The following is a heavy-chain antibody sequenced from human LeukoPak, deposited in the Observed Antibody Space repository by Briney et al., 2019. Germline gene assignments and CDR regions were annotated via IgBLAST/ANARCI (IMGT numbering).Heavy chain of an antibody. V-gene: IGHV3-15*01. J-gene: IGHJ3*02. Sequence: GGSLRLFCAGSGFTMRDDFMTWGRQAPGKGLEWGGRIKSELDGGTTDYAAPVKGRFAISRDSTNTLYLQMNSLKTEDTAIYYCALAWFGESRDGLDIWGHGTTVAVSS. CDR1: GFTMRDDF. CDR2: IKSELDGGTT. CDR3: ALAWFGESRDGLDI. D-gene: IGHD3-10*01.